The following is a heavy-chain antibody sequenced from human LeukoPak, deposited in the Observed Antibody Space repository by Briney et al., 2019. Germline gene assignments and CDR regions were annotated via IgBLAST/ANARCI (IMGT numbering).Heavy chain of an antibody. V-gene: IGHV4-39*07. J-gene: IGHJ5*02. D-gene: IGHD4-11*01. CDR1: GGSISSGGYY. Sequence: PSETLSLTCTVSGGSISSGGYYWSWLRQPPGKELEWFGEINHSGSTNYNPSLKSRVAISVDTSKNQFSLKLSSVTAADTAVYYCARGPMTTVTTYWFDPWGQGTLVTVSS. CDR3: ARGPMTTVTTYWFDP. CDR2: INHSGST.